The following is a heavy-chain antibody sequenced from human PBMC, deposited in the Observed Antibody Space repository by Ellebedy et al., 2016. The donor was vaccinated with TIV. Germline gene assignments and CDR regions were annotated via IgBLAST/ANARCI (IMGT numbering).Heavy chain of an antibody. CDR1: ADSVSSDGAT. J-gene: IGHJ4*02. CDR3: ARGWSNYLDY. V-gene: IGHV6-1*01. D-gene: IGHD3-3*01. CDR2: TYYRSKWNY. Sequence: SQTLSLTCAISADSVSSDGATWNWIRQSPSRGLEWLGRTYYRSKWNYDYAVSVKSRITIDPDTSKNQFSLHLNSVTPEDSAVYYCARGWSNYLDYWGQGTLVTVSS.